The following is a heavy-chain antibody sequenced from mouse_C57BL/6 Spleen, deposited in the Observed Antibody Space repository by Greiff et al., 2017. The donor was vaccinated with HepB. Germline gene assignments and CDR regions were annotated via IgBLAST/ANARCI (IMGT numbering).Heavy chain of an antibody. CDR1: GYTFTSYG. Sequence: QVQLQQSGAELARPGASVKLSCKASGYTFTSYGISWVKQSTGQGLEWIGEIYPRSGNTYYNEKFKGKATLTADKSSSTAYMELRSLTSEDSAVSCCAVPGWLVREDYWGKGTSVTVSS. CDR3: AVPGWLVREDY. D-gene: IGHD2-3*01. V-gene: IGHV1-81*01. CDR2: IYPRSGNT. J-gene: IGHJ4*01.